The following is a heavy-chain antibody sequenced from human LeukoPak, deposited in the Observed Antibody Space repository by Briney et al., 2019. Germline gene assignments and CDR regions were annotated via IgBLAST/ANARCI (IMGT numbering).Heavy chain of an antibody. D-gene: IGHD3-10*01. J-gene: IGHJ6*03. CDR3: ARDRKERAITMVRGVIHYYYYYMDV. V-gene: IGHV4-61*02. Sequence: SETLSLTCTVSGGSISSGSYYWSWIRQPAGKGLEWIGRIYTSGSTNYNPSLKSRVTISVDTSKNQFSLKLSSVTAADTAVYYCARDRKERAITMVRGVIHYYYYYMDVWGKGTTVTISS. CDR1: GGSISSGSYY. CDR2: IYTSGST.